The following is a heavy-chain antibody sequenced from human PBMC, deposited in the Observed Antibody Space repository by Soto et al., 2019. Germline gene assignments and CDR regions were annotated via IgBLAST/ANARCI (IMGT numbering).Heavy chain of an antibody. CDR2: ISAYNGNT. CDR3: ARAYCYDSPFDP. CDR1: GYTFTSYG. J-gene: IGHJ5*02. Sequence: QVQLVQSGAEVKKPGASVKVSCKASGYTFTSYGIIWVRQAPGQGLEWMGWISAYNGNTNYAQKLQGRVTMTTDTTTSTDYMELRSLRSDDTAVYYCARAYCYDSPFDPWCQGTLVTVSS. D-gene: IGHD3-22*01. V-gene: IGHV1-18*01.